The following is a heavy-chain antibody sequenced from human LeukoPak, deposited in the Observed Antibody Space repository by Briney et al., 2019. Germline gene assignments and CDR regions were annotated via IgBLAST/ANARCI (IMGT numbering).Heavy chain of an antibody. CDR2: IYTSGST. D-gene: IGHD6-6*01. CDR3: ARMITARSVNWFDP. Sequence: SETLSLTCTVSGGSISSYYWSWIRQPPGKGLEWIGYIYTSGSTNYNPSLKSRVTISVDTSKNQFSLKLSSVTAADTAVYYCARMITARSVNWFDPWGQGTLVTVSS. V-gene: IGHV4-4*09. CDR1: GGSISSYY. J-gene: IGHJ5*02.